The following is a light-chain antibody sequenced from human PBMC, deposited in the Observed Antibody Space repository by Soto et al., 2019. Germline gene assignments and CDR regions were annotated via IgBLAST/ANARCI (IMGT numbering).Light chain of an antibody. CDR2: EVH. CDR1: SSDVGGYKY. V-gene: IGLV2-8*01. J-gene: IGLJ2*01. CDR3: SADGGPNKLL. Sequence: QSALTQPPSASGSPGQSVTISCTGTSSDVGGYKYVSWYQQHPGKTPNLMIFEVHKRPSGVPDRFSGSKSGNTASLNVCGLQAEYEAYYYCSADGGPNKLLFGGGTKLNVL.